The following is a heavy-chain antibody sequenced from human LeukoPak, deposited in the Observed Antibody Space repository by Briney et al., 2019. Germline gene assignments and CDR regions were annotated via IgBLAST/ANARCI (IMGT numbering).Heavy chain of an antibody. D-gene: IGHD3-16*01. CDR1: GFTFSSYA. J-gene: IGHJ4*02. V-gene: IGHV3-23*01. CDR3: TRALWDY. Sequence: GGSLRLSCAASGFTFSSYAMSWVRQAPGKGLEWVSSITNSGGSTNYADSVKGRFTISRDDSKNTVSLQMDFLRAEDTAIYYCTRALWDYWGQGTLVTVSS. CDR2: ITNSGGST.